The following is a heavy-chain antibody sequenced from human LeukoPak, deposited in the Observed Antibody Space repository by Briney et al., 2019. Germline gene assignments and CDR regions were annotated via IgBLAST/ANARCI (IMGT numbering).Heavy chain of an antibody. D-gene: IGHD3-10*01. Sequence: PGGSLRLSCAASGFTFDHYAMHWVRQALGKGLEWVSGISWNSGTIGYADSVKGRFTISRDNAKNSLYLQMSSLRAEDTALYYCAKGGLASGSYYMAPDYWGQGTLVTVSS. CDR2: ISWNSGTI. J-gene: IGHJ4*02. CDR3: AKGGLASGSYYMAPDY. V-gene: IGHV3-9*01. CDR1: GFTFDHYA.